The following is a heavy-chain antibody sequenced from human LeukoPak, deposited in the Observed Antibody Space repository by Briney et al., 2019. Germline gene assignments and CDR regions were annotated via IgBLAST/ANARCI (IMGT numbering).Heavy chain of an antibody. Sequence: GASVKVSCKVSGYTLTELSMHWVRQAPGKGLEWMGGFDPEDGETIYAQKFQGRVTMTEDTSTDTAYMELSSLRSEDTAVYYCATPPLFDSGSYSYYFDYWGQGTLVTVSS. D-gene: IGHD1-26*01. V-gene: IGHV1-24*01. CDR1: GYTLTELS. CDR2: FDPEDGET. J-gene: IGHJ4*02. CDR3: ATPPLFDSGSYSYYFDY.